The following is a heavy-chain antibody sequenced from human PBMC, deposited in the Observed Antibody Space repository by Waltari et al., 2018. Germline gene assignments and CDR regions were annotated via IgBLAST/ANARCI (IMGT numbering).Heavy chain of an antibody. CDR2: VHAAGVV. J-gene: IGHJ4*02. CDR3: ARDPAGDYGY. CDR1: RVSVTSFY. Sequence: QVQLRESGPGLVKPSETLSLTCPVSRVSVTSFYWSWIRQPPGKGLEWIGYVHAAGVVKYSPSLERRITMSVDTSKNQVSLELSSATAADTAVYYCARDPAGDYGYWGQG. V-gene: IGHV4-59*02. D-gene: IGHD4-17*01.